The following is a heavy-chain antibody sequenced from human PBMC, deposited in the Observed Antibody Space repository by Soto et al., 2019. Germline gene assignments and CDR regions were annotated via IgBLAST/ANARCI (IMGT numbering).Heavy chain of an antibody. CDR3: ARDKSPYSSGWHNRHFDY. CDR1: GFTFSSYA. D-gene: IGHD6-19*01. J-gene: IGHJ4*02. V-gene: IGHV3-30-3*01. CDR2: ISYDGSNK. Sequence: QVQLVESGGGVVQPGRSLRLSCAASGFTFSSYAMHWVRQAPGKGLEWVAVISYDGSNKYYADSVKGRFTISRDNSKHTLYLQMNSLRAEDTAVYYCARDKSPYSSGWHNRHFDYWGQGTLVIVSS.